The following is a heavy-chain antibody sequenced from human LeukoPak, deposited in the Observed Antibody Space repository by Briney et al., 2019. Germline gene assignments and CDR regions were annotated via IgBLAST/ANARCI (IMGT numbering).Heavy chain of an antibody. D-gene: IGHD5-24*01. CDR2: ISGSGGST. J-gene: IGHJ4*02. Sequence: GGSLRLSCAASGFTFSSYAMSWVRQAPGKGLEWVSAISGSGGSTYYADSVKGRFTISRDNSKDTLYLQMNSLRAEDTAVYYCAKDREGGLQFGPAYYFDYWGQGTLVTVSS. V-gene: IGHV3-23*01. CDR1: GFTFSSYA. CDR3: AKDREGGLQFGPAYYFDY.